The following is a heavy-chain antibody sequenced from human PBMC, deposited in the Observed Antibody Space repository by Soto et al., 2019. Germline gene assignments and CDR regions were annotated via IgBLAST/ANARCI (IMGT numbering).Heavy chain of an antibody. CDR1: GGSISSSSYY. CDR2: IYYSGST. D-gene: IGHD4-17*01. V-gene: IGHV4-39*02. CDR3: AGENDYGHYYFAD. Sequence: SETLSLTCTVSGGSISSSSYYWGWIRQPPGKGLEWIGSIYYSGSTYYNPSLKSRVTISVDTSKNQFSLKLSSVTAADTAVYYCAGENDYGHYYFADCGQGTLVIGSS. J-gene: IGHJ4*02.